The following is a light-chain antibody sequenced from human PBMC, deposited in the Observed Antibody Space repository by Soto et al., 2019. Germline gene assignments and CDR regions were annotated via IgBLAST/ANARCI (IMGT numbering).Light chain of an antibody. V-gene: IGLV2-14*01. Sequence: QSFLTQPASVSGSPGQSITISCTGTSSDVGGYDYVSWYQLHPGKAPKLMVFEVSNRPSGVSYRFSGSKSGSTASLTISGLQAEDEADYFCSSYSISTAYLFGTGTKVTVL. J-gene: IGLJ1*01. CDR2: EVS. CDR3: SSYSISTAYL. CDR1: SSDVGGYDY.